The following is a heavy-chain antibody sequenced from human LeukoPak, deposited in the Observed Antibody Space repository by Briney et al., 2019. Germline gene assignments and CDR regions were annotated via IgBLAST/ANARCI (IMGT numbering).Heavy chain of an antibody. CDR3: ARVEVHSSSWRWDNWFDP. V-gene: IGHV4-59*01. Sequence: SETLSLTCTVSGGSISSYYWSWLRQPPGKGLEWIGYIYYSGSTNYNPSLKGRVTISVDTSKNQFSLKLSSVTAADTAVYYCARVEVHSSSWRWDNWFDPWGQGTLVTVSS. J-gene: IGHJ5*02. CDR2: IYYSGST. CDR1: GGSISSYY. D-gene: IGHD6-13*01.